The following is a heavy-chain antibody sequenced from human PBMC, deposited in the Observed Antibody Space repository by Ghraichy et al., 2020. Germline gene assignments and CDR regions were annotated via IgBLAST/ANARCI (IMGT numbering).Heavy chain of an antibody. V-gene: IGHV3-48*01. CDR2: ISSSSSTI. D-gene: IGHD1-26*01. J-gene: IGHJ1*01. CDR3: ARDPLGWRELLPYFQH. Sequence: GGSLRLSCAASGFTFSSYSMNWVRQAPGKGLEWVSYISSSSSTIYYADSVKGRFTISRDNAKNSLYLQMNSLRAEDTAVYYCARDPLGWRELLPYFQHWGQGTLVTVSS. CDR1: GFTFSSYS.